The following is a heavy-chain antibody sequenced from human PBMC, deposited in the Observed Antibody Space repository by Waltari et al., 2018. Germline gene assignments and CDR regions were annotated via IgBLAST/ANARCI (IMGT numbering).Heavy chain of an antibody. CDR2: IYYSGTT. V-gene: IGHV4-39*01. CDR1: DDSISSGDYY. D-gene: IGHD6-13*01. CDR3: ARSLHVFKAAAGMFDY. J-gene: IGHJ4*02. Sequence: QLQLQESGPGLVKPSGTLSLTCTVSDDSISSGDYYWGWIRQPPGKGLEWIGSIYYSGTTSYNPSRRGRVTMSVDTSKKQFSLKLSSVTAADTAVYYCARSLHVFKAAAGMFDYWGQGTLVTVSS.